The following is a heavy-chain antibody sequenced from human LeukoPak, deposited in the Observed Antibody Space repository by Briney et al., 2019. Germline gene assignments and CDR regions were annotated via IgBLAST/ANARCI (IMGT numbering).Heavy chain of an antibody. Sequence: GGSLRLSCAASRFTFNNYAMSWARQAPGKGLEWVSAICDTGVSTYYADPEKGRFTISRDYSESTLYLQMSSLRAEDTAIYYCAMGYYSDGGVYWKVFDYWGERTLVTVSS. CDR2: ICDTGVST. CDR1: RFTFNNYA. J-gene: IGHJ4*02. V-gene: IGHV3-23*01. D-gene: IGHD3-22*01. CDR3: AMGYYSDGGVYWKVFDY.